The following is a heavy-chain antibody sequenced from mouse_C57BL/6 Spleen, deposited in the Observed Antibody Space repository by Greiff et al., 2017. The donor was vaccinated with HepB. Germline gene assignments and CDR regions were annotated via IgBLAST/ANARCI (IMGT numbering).Heavy chain of an antibody. V-gene: IGHV1-80*01. CDR1: GYAFSSYW. J-gene: IGHJ4*01. D-gene: IGHD2-4*01. CDR2: IYPGDGDT. CDR3: ARYDYDGSYYAMDY. Sequence: VQLKESGAELVKPGASVKISCKASGYAFSSYWMNWVKQRPGKGLEWIGQIYPGDGDTNYNGKFKGKATLTADKSSSTAYMQLSSLTSEDSAVYFCARYDYDGSYYAMDYWGQGTSVTVSS.